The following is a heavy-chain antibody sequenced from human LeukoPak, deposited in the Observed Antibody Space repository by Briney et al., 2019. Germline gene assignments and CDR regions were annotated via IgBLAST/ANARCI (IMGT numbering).Heavy chain of an antibody. V-gene: IGHV3-23*01. CDR2: ISGGGGST. J-gene: IGHJ4*02. CDR3: AKRYSGSYWLYFDY. D-gene: IGHD1-26*01. CDR1: GFTFSSYA. Sequence: PGGSLRLSCAASGFTFSSYAMSWVRQAPGKGLEWVSAISGGGGSTYYGDSVKGRFTISRDNSKNTLYLQMNTLRAEDTAVYYCAKRYSGSYWLYFDYWGQGTLGTVS.